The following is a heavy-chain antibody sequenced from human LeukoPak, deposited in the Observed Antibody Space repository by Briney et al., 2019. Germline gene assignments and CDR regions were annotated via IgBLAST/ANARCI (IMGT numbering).Heavy chain of an antibody. CDR3: ARGSGPSSGPFDY. D-gene: IGHD5-18*01. CDR1: GSTFSDYY. J-gene: IGHJ4*02. Sequence: KPGGSLRLSCAGSGSTFSDYYMSWIRQAPGKGLEWVSYISSSATTMYEADSVKGRFTISRDNAKNSVFLEMNSLRAEDTAVYYCARGSGPSSGPFDYWGQGTLVTVSS. V-gene: IGHV3-11*01. CDR2: ISSSATTM.